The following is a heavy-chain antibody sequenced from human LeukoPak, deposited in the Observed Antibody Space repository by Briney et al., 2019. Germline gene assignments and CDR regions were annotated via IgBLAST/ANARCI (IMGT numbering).Heavy chain of an antibody. CDR3: ATTSSSWYSGLDY. CDR2: INPNSGGT. Sequence: ASVKVSCKTSGYTFTGYYMHWVRQAPGQGLEWMGWINPNSGGTNYAQKFQGRVTMTRDTPISTAYMELSRLRSDDTAVYYCATTSSSWYSGLDYWGQGTLVTVSS. D-gene: IGHD6-13*01. CDR1: GYTFTGYY. J-gene: IGHJ4*02. V-gene: IGHV1-2*02.